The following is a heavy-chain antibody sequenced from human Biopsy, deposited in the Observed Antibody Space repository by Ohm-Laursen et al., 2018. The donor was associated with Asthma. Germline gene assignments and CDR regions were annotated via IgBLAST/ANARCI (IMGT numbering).Heavy chain of an antibody. CDR3: AGVAGYGDVYFGIDV. J-gene: IGHJ6*02. V-gene: IGHV4-30-4*01. CDR2: AFSSVTI. D-gene: IGHD4-17*01. CDR1: GAYIGLPDYH. Sequence: QTLSLTCPVSGAYIGLPDYHWSWIRQSPGKGLEWVVFAFSSVTIRYSRSLERRLSISIDTARNEFSMWLTSLTAADTAVYFCAGVAGYGDVYFGIDVWGPGTTVSVS.